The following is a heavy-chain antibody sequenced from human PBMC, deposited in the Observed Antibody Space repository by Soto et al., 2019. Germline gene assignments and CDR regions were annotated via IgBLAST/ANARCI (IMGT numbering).Heavy chain of an antibody. V-gene: IGHV3-64D*06. CDR1: GFTFSSYA. CDR2: ISSNGGST. Sequence: GGSLRLSCSASGFTFSSYAMHWVRQAPGKGLEYVSAISSNGGSTYYADSVKGRFTISRDNSKNTLYLQMSSLRAEDTAVYYCVKDSKKQLIPAEYFQHWGQGTLVTVYS. J-gene: IGHJ1*01. CDR3: VKDSKKQLIPAEYFQH. D-gene: IGHD6-13*01.